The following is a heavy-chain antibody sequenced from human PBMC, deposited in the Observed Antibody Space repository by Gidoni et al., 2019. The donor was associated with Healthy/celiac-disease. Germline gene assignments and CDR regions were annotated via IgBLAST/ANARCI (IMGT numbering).Heavy chain of an antibody. CDR1: GGSISSGGYY. CDR2: IYYSGST. CDR3: ARDRRNYYGSGSYFGSTAN. D-gene: IGHD3-10*01. J-gene: IGHJ4*02. V-gene: IGHV4-31*03. Sequence: QVQLQESGPGLVKPSQTLSLTCTVSGGSISSGGYYWSWIRQHPGKGLEWIGYIYYSGSTYFNPSLKGRVNISVDTSKNQVSLKLSSVTAADTAGYYCARDRRNYYGSGSYFGSTANWGQGTLVTVSS.